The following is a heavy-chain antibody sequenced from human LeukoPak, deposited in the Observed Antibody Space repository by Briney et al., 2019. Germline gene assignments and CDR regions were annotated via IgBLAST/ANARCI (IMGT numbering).Heavy chain of an antibody. CDR2: IIPILGIA. V-gene: IGHV1-69*02. CDR3: ARASTLATIPTLDY. CDR1: GGTFSSYT. J-gene: IGHJ4*02. D-gene: IGHD5-24*01. Sequence: GPSVKVSCKASGGTFSSYTISWVRQAPGQGLEWMGRIIPILGIANYAQKFQGRVTITADKSTSTAYMELSSLRSEDTAVYYCARASTLATIPTLDYWGQGTLVTVSS.